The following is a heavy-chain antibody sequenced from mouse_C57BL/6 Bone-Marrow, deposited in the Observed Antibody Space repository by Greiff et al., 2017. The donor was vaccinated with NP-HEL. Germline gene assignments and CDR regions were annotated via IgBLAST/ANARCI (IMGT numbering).Heavy chain of an antibody. V-gene: IGHV1-7*01. CDR1: GYTFTSYW. Sequence: VQLQQSGAELVKPGASVKMSCKASGYTFTSYWMHWVKQRPGQGLEWIGDIYPGSGYTKYNQKFKDKATLTADKSSSTAYMQLSSLTYEDSAVYYCAGYRASTGSRAMDYGGRGTGATVTS. J-gene: IGHJ4*01. CDR3: AGYRASTGSRAMDY. CDR2: IYPGSGYT. D-gene: IGHD4-1*02.